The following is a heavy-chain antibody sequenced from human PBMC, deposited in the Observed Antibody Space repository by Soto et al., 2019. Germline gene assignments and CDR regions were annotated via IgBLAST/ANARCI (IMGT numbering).Heavy chain of an antibody. Sequence: QVQLVQSGPEVKKPGASVKVSCKASGYTFTDYGITWVRQAPGHGLEWMGWISGYNGNTNYAQKFQGRVTMTTDTSTTTAYIELKSLGSDDTAVYYCARVRPVGLASIIDYNWFDPSGQGTLVNVSS. V-gene: IGHV1-18*04. J-gene: IGHJ5*02. CDR2: ISGYNGNT. CDR1: GYTFTDYG. CDR3: ARVRPVGLASIIDYNWFDP. D-gene: IGHD3-9*01.